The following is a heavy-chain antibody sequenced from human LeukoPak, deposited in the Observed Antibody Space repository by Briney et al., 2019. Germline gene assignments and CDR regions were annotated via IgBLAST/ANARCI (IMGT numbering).Heavy chain of an antibody. Sequence: SGTLSLTCAVSGGSISSSNWWSWVRQPPGKGLEWIGEIHHSGTTNYNPSLKSRVTISGDKSKNQFSLDLNSVTAADTAVYYCARNVAVAGMEDAFDIWGQGTMVTVSS. CDR2: IHHSGTT. V-gene: IGHV4-4*02. CDR3: ARNVAVAGMEDAFDI. CDR1: GGSISSSNW. D-gene: IGHD6-19*01. J-gene: IGHJ3*02.